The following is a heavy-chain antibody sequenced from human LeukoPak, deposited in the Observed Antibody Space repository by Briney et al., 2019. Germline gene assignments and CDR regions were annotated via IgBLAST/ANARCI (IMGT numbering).Heavy chain of an antibody. CDR2: IDSNSGGT. V-gene: IGHV1-2*02. Sequence: ASVKVSCKASGSTFSGYYMYWVRQAPGQGLEWMGWIDSNSGGTNFAQKFQGRVTMTRDTSISTTYMELSRLRSDDTAVYYCARELFYSSGTKSNRVDDWGQGTLVTVSS. CDR1: GSTFSGYY. D-gene: IGHD6-19*01. CDR3: ARELFYSSGTKSNRVDD. J-gene: IGHJ4*02.